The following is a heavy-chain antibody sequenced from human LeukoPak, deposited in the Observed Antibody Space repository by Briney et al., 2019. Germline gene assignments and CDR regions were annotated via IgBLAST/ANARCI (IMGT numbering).Heavy chain of an antibody. CDR2: INPNSGGT. Sequence: GASVKVSCKASGYTFTSYYMHWVRQAPGQGLEWMGWINPNSGGTNYAQKFQGRVTMTRDTSISTAYMELSRLRSDDTAVYYCARVFCGGYSYGCDYFDYWGQGTLVTVSS. CDR3: ARVFCGGYSYGCDYFDY. V-gene: IGHV1-2*02. D-gene: IGHD5-18*01. J-gene: IGHJ4*02. CDR1: GYTFTSYY.